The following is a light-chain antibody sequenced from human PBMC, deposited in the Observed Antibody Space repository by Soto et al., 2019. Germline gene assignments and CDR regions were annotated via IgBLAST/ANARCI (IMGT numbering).Light chain of an antibody. CDR2: WAS. V-gene: IGKV4-1*01. Sequence: DIVMTQSPDSLAVSLGEGATINCKSSQSVLYSSNNKNYLAWYQQKPGQPPKLLIYWASTRASGVPDRFSGSGSGTDFTLTISSLQAEDVAVYYCQQYFSTPYTFGQGTNLEIK. CDR3: QQYFSTPYT. CDR1: QSVLYSSNNKNY. J-gene: IGKJ2*01.